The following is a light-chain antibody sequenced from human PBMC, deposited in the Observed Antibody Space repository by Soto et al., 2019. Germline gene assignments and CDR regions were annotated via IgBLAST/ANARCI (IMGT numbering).Light chain of an antibody. CDR3: QQAHSFPFT. Sequence: DIQMTQSPSSVSASVGDRVTITCRASQGISSWLAWYQQKPGKAPKLLIYAASSLQSGVPSRCSGSGSRTSFPLTLSSLQPEDFATYSCQQAHSFPFTFGPGTKVDIK. CDR1: QGISSW. J-gene: IGKJ3*01. CDR2: AAS. V-gene: IGKV1-12*01.